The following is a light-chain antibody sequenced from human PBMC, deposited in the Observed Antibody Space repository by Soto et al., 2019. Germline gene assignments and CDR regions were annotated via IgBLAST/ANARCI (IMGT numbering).Light chain of an antibody. CDR3: QQSYSSPPT. Sequence: DIQMTQSPSSLSASVEERAIITCRASQSVSNHLNWYQQKPGKAPKLLIFAASSLQSGVPARFSGSRSGPDFTLTISSLEPEDFATYYCQQSYSSPPTFGQGTQVDIK. CDR1: QSVSNH. V-gene: IGKV1-39*01. J-gene: IGKJ1*01. CDR2: AAS.